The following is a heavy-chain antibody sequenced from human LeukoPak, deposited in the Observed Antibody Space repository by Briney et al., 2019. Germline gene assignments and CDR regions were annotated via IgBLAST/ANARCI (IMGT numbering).Heavy chain of an antibody. D-gene: IGHD2-8*02. Sequence: VSSVKVSCKASGGTFSTYAISWVRQAPGQGLEWMGGIIPVLGSANCAQKFQGRVTITADESTSTAYMELSSLRSDDTAVYYCARGERPGPDYWGQGTLVTVSS. J-gene: IGHJ4*02. CDR3: ARGERPGPDY. CDR2: IIPVLGSA. CDR1: GGTFSTYA. V-gene: IGHV1-69*01.